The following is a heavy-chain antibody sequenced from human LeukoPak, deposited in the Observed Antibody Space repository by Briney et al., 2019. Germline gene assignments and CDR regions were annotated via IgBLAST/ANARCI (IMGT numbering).Heavy chain of an antibody. V-gene: IGHV3-21*01. CDR1: GFTFSSYS. Sequence: GGSLRLSCAASGFTFSSYSMNWVRQAPGKGLEWVSSISSSSSYIYYADSVKGRFTISRDNAKNSLYLQMNSLRAEDTAVYYCARGGKSKYYYDSSGYDYWGQGTLVTVSS. D-gene: IGHD3-22*01. CDR3: ARGGKSKYYYDSSGYDY. J-gene: IGHJ4*02. CDR2: ISSSSSYI.